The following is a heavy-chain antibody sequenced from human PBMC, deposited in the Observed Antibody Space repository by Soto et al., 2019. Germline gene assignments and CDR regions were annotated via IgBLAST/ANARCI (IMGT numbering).Heavy chain of an antibody. Sequence: PSETLSLTCTVSGGSISSYYWSWIRQPPGKGLEWIGYIYYSGSTNYNPSLKSRVTISVDTSKNQFSLKLSSVTAADTAVYYCASTGYSYGLDYYYYGMDVWGQGTTVTVS. J-gene: IGHJ6*02. CDR1: GGSISSYY. CDR2: IYYSGST. CDR3: ASTGYSYGLDYYYYGMDV. D-gene: IGHD5-18*01. V-gene: IGHV4-59*01.